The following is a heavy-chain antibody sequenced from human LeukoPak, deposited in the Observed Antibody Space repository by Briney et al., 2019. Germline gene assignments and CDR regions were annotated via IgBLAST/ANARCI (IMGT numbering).Heavy chain of an antibody. CDR3: ARQEGYDYVWGSYRYFDY. CDR2: IYPGDSDT. J-gene: IGHJ4*02. Sequence: GESLQISCKGSGNSFTSYWIGWVRQMPGKGLEWMGIIYPGDSDTRYSPSFQGQVTISADKSISTAYLQWSSLKASDTAMYYCARQEGYDYVWGSYRYFDYWGQGTLVTVSS. V-gene: IGHV5-51*01. D-gene: IGHD3-16*02. CDR1: GNSFTSYW.